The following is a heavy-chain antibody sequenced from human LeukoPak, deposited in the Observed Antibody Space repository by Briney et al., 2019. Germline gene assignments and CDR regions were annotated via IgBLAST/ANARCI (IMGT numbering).Heavy chain of an antibody. CDR2: ISGSGGST. J-gene: IGHJ4*02. Sequence: GGSLRLSCAASGFTFSSYAMSWVRQAPGKGLKWVSAISGSGGSTYYADSVKGRFTISRDNSKNTLYLQMNSLRAEDTAVYYCAKDLFAVTTATDYWGQGTLVTVSS. CDR1: GFTFSSYA. V-gene: IGHV3-23*01. D-gene: IGHD4-17*01. CDR3: AKDLFAVTTATDY.